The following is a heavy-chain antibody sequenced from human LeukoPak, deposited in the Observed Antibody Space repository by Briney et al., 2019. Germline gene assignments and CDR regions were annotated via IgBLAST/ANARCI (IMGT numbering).Heavy chain of an antibody. CDR2: ISPSGGST. D-gene: IGHD3-22*01. CDR1: GYTFTSNY. Sequence: ASVKVSCKAFGYTFTSNYMHRVRQAPGQGPEWMGVISPSGGSTTYAQKFQGRVTLTRDMSTSTDYLELSSLRAEDTAVYYCARDLIGSRSSYSSGAWDYWGQGTLVTVSS. J-gene: IGHJ4*02. CDR3: ARDLIGSRSSYSSGAWDY. V-gene: IGHV1-46*01.